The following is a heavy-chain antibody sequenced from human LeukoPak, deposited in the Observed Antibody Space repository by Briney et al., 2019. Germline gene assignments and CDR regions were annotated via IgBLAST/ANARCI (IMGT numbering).Heavy chain of an antibody. Sequence: QPGGSLRLSCAAFGFSFNNYAVSWVRQAPGKGLEWVSAISGSGDNTYYADSVKGRFTISRDISKNRLYLQMNSLRAEDTAIYYCAKDRGVTPIPFDYWGQGTLVTVSS. CDR2: ISGSGDNT. J-gene: IGHJ4*02. CDR3: AKDRGVTPIPFDY. D-gene: IGHD2-21*02. CDR1: GFSFNNYA. V-gene: IGHV3-23*01.